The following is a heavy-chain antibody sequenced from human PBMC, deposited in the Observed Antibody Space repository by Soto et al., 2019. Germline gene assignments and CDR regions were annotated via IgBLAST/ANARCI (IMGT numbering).Heavy chain of an antibody. D-gene: IGHD6-13*01. V-gene: IGHV4-38-2*01. J-gene: IGHJ4*02. Sequence: PSETLSLTCALSGHSISSNYYWCWIRQAPGKGPEWIASIYHTGSTSYNPSLKSRVTISEDTSKNQFSLRLSSVTAADTAVYYCVRAQYSSSWYGVYWGQGTLVTVSS. CDR1: GHSISSNYY. CDR2: IYHTGST. CDR3: VRAQYSSSWYGVY.